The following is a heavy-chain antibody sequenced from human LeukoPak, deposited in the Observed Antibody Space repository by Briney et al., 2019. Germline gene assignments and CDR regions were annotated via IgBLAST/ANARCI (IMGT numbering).Heavy chain of an antibody. CDR3: VRDLGGTTVFAFDI. CDR1: GFTFGSYS. J-gene: IGHJ3*02. CDR2: ISSSSSYI. D-gene: IGHD4-17*01. Sequence: PGGSLRLSCAASGFTFGSYSMNWLRQAPGRGLEWVSSISSSSSYIYYADSVKGRFTISRDNAKNSLYLQMNSLRAEDTAVYYCVRDLGGTTVFAFDIWGQGTMVTVSS. V-gene: IGHV3-21*01.